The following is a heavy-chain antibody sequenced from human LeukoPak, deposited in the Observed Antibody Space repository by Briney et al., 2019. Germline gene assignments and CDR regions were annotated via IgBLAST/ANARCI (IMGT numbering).Heavy chain of an antibody. V-gene: IGHV3-9*03. Sequence: GRSLRLSCAASGFTFDDYAMHWVRQAPGKGLEWVSGISWNSGSIDYADSVKGRFTISRDNAKNSLYLQMNSLRAEDMALYYCAKDTTPLASYFDYWGQGTLVTVSS. D-gene: IGHD5-12*01. CDR2: ISWNSGSI. CDR3: AKDTTPLASYFDY. CDR1: GFTFDDYA. J-gene: IGHJ4*02.